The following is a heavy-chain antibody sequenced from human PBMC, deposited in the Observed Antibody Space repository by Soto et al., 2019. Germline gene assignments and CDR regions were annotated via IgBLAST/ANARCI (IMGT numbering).Heavy chain of an antibody. J-gene: IGHJ6*02. CDR3: ARWVNTAMVNWPYGMDV. Sequence: ASVKVSCKASGYTFTSYAMHWVRQAPGQRLEWMGWINAGNGNTKYSQKFQGRVTITRDTSASTAYMELSSLRSEDTAVYYCARWVNTAMVNWPYGMDVWGQGTTVTVSS. D-gene: IGHD5-18*01. V-gene: IGHV1-3*01. CDR1: GYTFTSYA. CDR2: INAGNGNT.